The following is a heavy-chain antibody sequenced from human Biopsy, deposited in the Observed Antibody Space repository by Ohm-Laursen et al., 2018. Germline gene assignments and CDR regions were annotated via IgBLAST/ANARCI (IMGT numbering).Heavy chain of an antibody. CDR3: ARRPYGGARYWYFDL. V-gene: IGHV4-31*01. J-gene: IGHJ2*01. Sequence: SETLSLTCIVSGSSVSSGGFYWSWIRQHPGKGLEWIGYIYYSGTTYCNPSLKSLVTISVDTSKNQFSLKLNSVTAADTAVYYCARRPYGGARYWYFDLWGRGTLVTVSS. D-gene: IGHD4-23*01. CDR2: IYYSGTT. CDR1: GSSVSSGGFY.